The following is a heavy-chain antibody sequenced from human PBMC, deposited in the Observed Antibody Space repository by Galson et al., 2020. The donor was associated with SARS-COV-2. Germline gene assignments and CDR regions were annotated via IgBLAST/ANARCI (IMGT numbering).Heavy chain of an antibody. V-gene: IGHV1-2*02. D-gene: IGHD3-9*01. J-gene: IGHJ6*02. CDR3: ARLRYDDILTGYVEDV. CDR2: VNPKSGGT. CDR1: GYTFTDYY. Sequence: ASVTVSCKASGYTFTDYYIHWVRQAPGQGLEWMGWVNPKSGGTKEAQKFQGRVTMTRDTSISTAYMELSRLRSDDTAVYYCARLRYDDILTGYVEDVWGQGTMVTVSS.